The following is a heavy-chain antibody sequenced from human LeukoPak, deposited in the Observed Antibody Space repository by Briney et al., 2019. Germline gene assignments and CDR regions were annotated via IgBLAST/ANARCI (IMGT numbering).Heavy chain of an antibody. D-gene: IGHD2-15*01. J-gene: IGHJ4*02. Sequence: PGGSLRLSCAASGFTFSSHAMSWVRQAPGKGLQWVAVISGGGRTTEYEDFVKGRFNTSRDNSKNTLSLQMNSLTVEDTAIYFCAKNVVVKRYIDFWGQGTLVTVSS. CDR2: ISGGGRTT. V-gene: IGHV3-23*01. CDR3: AKNVVVKRYIDF. CDR1: GFTFSSHA.